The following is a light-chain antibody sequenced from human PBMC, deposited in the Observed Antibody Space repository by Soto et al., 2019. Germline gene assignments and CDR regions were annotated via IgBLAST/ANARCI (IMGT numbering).Light chain of an antibody. V-gene: IGKV3-20*01. CDR2: GAS. J-gene: IGKJ1*01. CDR1: QSVSSSY. Sequence: ESVLTQSPGTLSLSPGERATLSCRASQSVSSSYLAWYQQKPGQAPRLLIYGASSRATGIPDRFSGSGSGTDLTLTISRLEPEDFAVYYCQQYGSSPRAFGQGTKV. CDR3: QQYGSSPRA.